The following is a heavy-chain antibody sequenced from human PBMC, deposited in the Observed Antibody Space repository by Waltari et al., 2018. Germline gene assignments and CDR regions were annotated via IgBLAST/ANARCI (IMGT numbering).Heavy chain of an antibody. Sequence: QVQLVQSGAEVKKPGSSVRVSCKASGGPFNTYAISWVRQAPGRGLEWVGGVIPSLGTTNDAQGVKGRVTITADESTSTAYMELSSLRFDDTAVYYCARDVSRRATRHDFWSAYFGVYYGLDVWGQGTAVTVS. CDR2: VIPSLGTT. V-gene: IGHV1-69*01. CDR1: GGPFNTYA. D-gene: IGHD3-3*01. J-gene: IGHJ6*02. CDR3: ARDVSRRATRHDFWSAYFGVYYGLDV.